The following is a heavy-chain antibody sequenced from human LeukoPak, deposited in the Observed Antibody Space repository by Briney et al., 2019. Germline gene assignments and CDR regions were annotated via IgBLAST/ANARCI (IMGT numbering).Heavy chain of an antibody. V-gene: IGHV4-34*01. CDR1: GGSLSVYF. CDR3: ARGYEGYLDY. CDR2: VNHIGRT. D-gene: IGHD3-3*01. Sequence: SETLSLTCSVFGGSLSVYFWTWIRQPPGKGLEWIGEVNHIGRTNYNPSLKSRGTISLDMSKSQFSLSLTSVAAADTAVYYCARGYEGYLDYWGQGTLVTVSS. J-gene: IGHJ4*02.